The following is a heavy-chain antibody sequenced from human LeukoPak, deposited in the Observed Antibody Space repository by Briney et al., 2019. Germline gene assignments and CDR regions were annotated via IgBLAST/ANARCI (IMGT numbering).Heavy chain of an antibody. CDR3: ARDGYGDYVDYYYGMDV. D-gene: IGHD4-17*01. CDR2: IYHSGST. Sequence: PSETLSLTCAVSGGSISSSSWWSWVRQPPGKGLEWIGEIYHSGSTNYNPSLKSRVTISVDKSKDQFSLKLSSVTAADTAVYYCARDGYGDYVDYYYGMDVWGQGTTVTVSS. V-gene: IGHV4-4*02. CDR1: GGSISSSSW. J-gene: IGHJ6*02.